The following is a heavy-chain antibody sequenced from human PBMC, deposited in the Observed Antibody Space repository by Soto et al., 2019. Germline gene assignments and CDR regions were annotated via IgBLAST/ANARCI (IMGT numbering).Heavy chain of an antibody. V-gene: IGHV1-2*04. J-gene: IGHJ6*02. Sequence: SVKVSCKASGYTFTGYYMHWVRQAPGQGLEWMGWINPNSGGTNYAQKFQGWVTMTRDPSISTAYMELSRLRSDDTAVYYCARDRTAIAVAGTSYYYYYGMDVWGQGTTVTVS. CDR2: INPNSGGT. D-gene: IGHD6-19*01. CDR1: GYTFTGYY. CDR3: ARDRTAIAVAGTSYYYYYGMDV.